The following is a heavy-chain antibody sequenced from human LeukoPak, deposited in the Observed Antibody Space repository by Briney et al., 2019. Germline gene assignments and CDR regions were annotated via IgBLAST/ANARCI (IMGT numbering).Heavy chain of an antibody. Sequence: GGSLRLSCAASGFTFSSYSMNWVRQAPRKGLEWVSYISSSSGTIYYADSVKGRFTISRDNAKNSLYLQMNSLRAEDTAVYYCARDYSGSYPDNWFDPWGQGTLVTVSS. J-gene: IGHJ5*02. D-gene: IGHD1-26*01. CDR3: ARDYSGSYPDNWFDP. CDR1: GFTFSSYS. V-gene: IGHV3-48*04. CDR2: ISSSSGTI.